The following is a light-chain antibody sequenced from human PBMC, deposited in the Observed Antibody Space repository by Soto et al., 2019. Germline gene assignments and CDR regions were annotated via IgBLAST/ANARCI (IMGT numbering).Light chain of an antibody. V-gene: IGKV2-28*01. CDR3: MQSIQTPWA. Sequence: DIVMTQSPLSLPVTPGESASISCRSSQSLLHRNGKNYLNWYLQKPGQSPQLLIFLGSFRASGVPDRFGGSGSGTDFTLKISRVEAEDVGIYYCMQSIQTPWAFGQGTKVDLK. CDR1: QSLLHRNGKNY. J-gene: IGKJ1*01. CDR2: LGS.